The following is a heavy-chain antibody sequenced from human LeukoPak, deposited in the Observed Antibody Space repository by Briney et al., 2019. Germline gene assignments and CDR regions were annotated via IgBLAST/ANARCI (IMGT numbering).Heavy chain of an antibody. CDR2: INSGGSST. J-gene: IGHJ3*02. D-gene: IGHD3-22*01. Sequence: GGSLRLSCAASGFTFSSYWMHWVRQAPGKGLVWVSRINSGGSSTSYADSVKGRFTISRDNAKNTLYLQMNSLRAEDTAVYYCAREGPMTPYAYDIWGQGTMVTVSS. CDR3: AREGPMTPYAYDI. V-gene: IGHV3-74*01. CDR1: GFTFSSYW.